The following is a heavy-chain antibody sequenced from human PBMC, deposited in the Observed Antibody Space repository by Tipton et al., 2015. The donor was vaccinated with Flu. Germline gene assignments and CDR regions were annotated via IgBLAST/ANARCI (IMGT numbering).Heavy chain of an antibody. Sequence: GLVKPSEILSLTCTVSGGSISGYYWTWIRLPAGKGLEWIGFIYYSGSTNYNSGSTNYNPALRSRVTISEDTSKNQFSLRLSSVTAADTAVYYCAKVSSSWYEDSAFDIWGQGTMVTVSS. D-gene: IGHD6-13*01. J-gene: IGHJ3*02. CDR1: GGSISGYY. V-gene: IGHV4-59*03. CDR2: IYYSGST. CDR3: AKVSSSWYEDSAFDI.